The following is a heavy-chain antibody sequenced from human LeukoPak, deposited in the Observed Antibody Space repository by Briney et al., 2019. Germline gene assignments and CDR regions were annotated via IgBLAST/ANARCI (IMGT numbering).Heavy chain of an antibody. Sequence: SETLSLTCTVSGGSISSYYWSWIRQPAGKGLEWIGRIYTSGSTNYNPSLKSRVTMSVDTSKNQFSLKLNSVTAGDTVVYYCAREIAVAGNIDYWGQGTLVTVSS. D-gene: IGHD6-19*01. CDR1: GGSISSYY. J-gene: IGHJ4*02. CDR3: AREIAVAGNIDY. V-gene: IGHV4-4*07. CDR2: IYTSGST.